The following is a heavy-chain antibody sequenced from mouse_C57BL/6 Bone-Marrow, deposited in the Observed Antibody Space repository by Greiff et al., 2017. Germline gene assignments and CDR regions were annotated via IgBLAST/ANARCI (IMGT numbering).Heavy chain of an antibody. CDR3: ARGAPFRYFDV. J-gene: IGHJ1*03. CDR2: ISYDGSN. CDR1: GYSITSGYY. Sequence: EVQLQESGPGLVKPSQSLSLTCSVTGYSITSGYYWNWIRQFPGNKLEWMGYISYDGSNNYNPSLKNRISITRDTSKNQFFLKLNSVTTEDTATYYCARGAPFRYFDVWGTGTTVTVSS. V-gene: IGHV3-6*01.